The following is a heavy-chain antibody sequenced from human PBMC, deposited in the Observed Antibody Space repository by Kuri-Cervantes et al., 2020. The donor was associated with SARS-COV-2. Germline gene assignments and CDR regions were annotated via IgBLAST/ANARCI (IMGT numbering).Heavy chain of an antibody. CDR2: IYHTGST. J-gene: IGHJ4*02. Sequence: SETLSLTCAVSGASISTTNWWSWFRQPPGKGLEWIGEIYHTGSTNYNPSFKSRVTMSIDKSKNQFSLKVRSVTAADTAVYYCARDRYSGSHYFDYWGQGTLVTVSS. CDR3: ARDRYSGSHYFDY. D-gene: IGHD1-26*01. V-gene: IGHV4-4*02. CDR1: GASISTTNW.